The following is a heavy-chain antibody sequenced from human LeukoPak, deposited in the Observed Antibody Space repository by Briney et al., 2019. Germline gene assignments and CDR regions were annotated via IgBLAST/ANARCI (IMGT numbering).Heavy chain of an antibody. CDR3: ARATVTTLNFDY. CDR2: IYSGGSE. Sequence: PGGSLRLSCSVSGIIVSNNYMAWVRQAPGKGLEWVAVIYSGGSEFYADSVKGRFTISRDYDNNTLDLQMNSLRAEDTAFYYCARATVTTLNFDYWGQGTLVTVSS. CDR1: GIIVSNNY. V-gene: IGHV3-53*01. J-gene: IGHJ4*02. D-gene: IGHD4-17*01.